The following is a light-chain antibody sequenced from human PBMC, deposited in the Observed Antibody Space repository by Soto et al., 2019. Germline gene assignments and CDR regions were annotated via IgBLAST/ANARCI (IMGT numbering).Light chain of an antibody. J-gene: IGKJ2*01. CDR2: GAS. V-gene: IGKV3-20*01. CDR1: QSISSSY. CDR3: QQYGSSPRAMYT. Sequence: EIVLTQSPGTLSLSPGERATLSCRASQSISSSYLAWYQQKPGQAPRLRIYGASSRATGIPDRFSGSGSGTDFTLTISRLEPEDFAVYYCQQYGSSPRAMYTFGQGTKLEIK.